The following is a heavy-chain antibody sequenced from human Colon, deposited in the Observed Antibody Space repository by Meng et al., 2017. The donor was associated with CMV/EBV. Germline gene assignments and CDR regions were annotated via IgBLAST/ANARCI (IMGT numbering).Heavy chain of an antibody. CDR2: IYYSGST. CDR1: GGSISSSSYY. V-gene: IGHV4-39*07. Sequence: SETLSLTCTVSGGSISSSSYYWGWIRQPPGKGLEWIGSIYYSGSTYYNPSLKSRVTISVDTSKNQFSLKLSSVTAADTAVYYCARAQSLVLRFLEWLSPYFDYWGQGTLVTVS. D-gene: IGHD3-3*01. J-gene: IGHJ4*02. CDR3: ARAQSLVLRFLEWLSPYFDY.